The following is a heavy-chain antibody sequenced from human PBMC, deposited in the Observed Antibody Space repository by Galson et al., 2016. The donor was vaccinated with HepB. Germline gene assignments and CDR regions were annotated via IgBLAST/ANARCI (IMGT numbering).Heavy chain of an antibody. CDR2: IIPILGIA. CDR3: AKEKGTSSGWYGELDY. Sequence: SVKVSCKASRGTFSNYTISWVRQAPGQGLEWMGRIIPILGIANYGQKFQGRVTVTADKSKSTLYLQMNSLRAEDTALYYCAKEKGTSSGWYGELDYWGQGTLVTVSS. J-gene: IGHJ4*02. CDR1: RGTFSNYT. V-gene: IGHV1-69*04. D-gene: IGHD6-19*01.